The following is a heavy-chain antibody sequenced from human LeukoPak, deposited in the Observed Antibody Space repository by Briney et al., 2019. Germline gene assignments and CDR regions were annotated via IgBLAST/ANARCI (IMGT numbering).Heavy chain of an antibody. Sequence: SETLSLTCAVYGGSFSGYYWSWIRQPPGKGLEWIGEINHSGSTNYNPSLKSRVTISVDTSKNQFSLKLSSVTAADTAVYYCASGGGGDYVFDYWGQGTLVTVSS. CDR1: GGSFSGYY. CDR2: INHSGST. J-gene: IGHJ4*02. D-gene: IGHD4-17*01. V-gene: IGHV4-34*01. CDR3: ASGGGGDYVFDY.